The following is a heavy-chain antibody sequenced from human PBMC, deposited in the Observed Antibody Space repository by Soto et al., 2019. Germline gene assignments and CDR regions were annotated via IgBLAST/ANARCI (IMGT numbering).Heavy chain of an antibody. V-gene: IGHV1-69*01. CDR2: IIPLLGTT. J-gene: IGHJ5*02. CDR1: GGNFTNFG. D-gene: IGHD6-13*01. Sequence: QVQLVQSGAELKKPGSSVKVSCKASGGNFTNFGISWVRQAPGQGLEWMGGIIPLLGTTNYAQKFRGRVTVTADESTSTADMEMNSLRSEDTPIYFCARARGNSWYNWFDPWGQGNLVTVSS. CDR3: ARARGNSWYNWFDP.